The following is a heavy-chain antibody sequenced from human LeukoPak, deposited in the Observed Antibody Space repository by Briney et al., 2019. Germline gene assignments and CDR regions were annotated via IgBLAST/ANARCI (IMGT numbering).Heavy chain of an antibody. D-gene: IGHD2-15*01. CDR3: GRDPNKLGYCSGGSCYQGGFDY. CDR1: GYTFTSYG. J-gene: IGHJ4*02. CDR2: ISAYNGNT. V-gene: IGHV1-18*01. Sequence: GASVKVSCKASGYTFTSYGISWVRQAPGQGLEWMGWISAYNGNTNYAQKLRGRVTMTTDTSTSTAYMELRSLRSDDTAVYYCGRDPNKLGYCSGGSCYQGGFDYWGQGTLVTVSS.